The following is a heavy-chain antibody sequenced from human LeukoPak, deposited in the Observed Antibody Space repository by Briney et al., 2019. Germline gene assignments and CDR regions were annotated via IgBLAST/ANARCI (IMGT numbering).Heavy chain of an antibody. J-gene: IGHJ4*02. V-gene: IGHV1-18*01. CDR3: ARVDCSGDECYSEVY. CDR2: ISTDNGNT. Sequence: VASVKVSCKASGYTFFYYGVSWVRQAPGQGLEWMGWISTDNGNTNYAQRLQGRVTLTTDISTSTAYMELRSLRSDDTAVYYCARVDCSGDECYSEVYWGQGTLVTVSS. CDR1: GYTFFYYG. D-gene: IGHD2-15*01.